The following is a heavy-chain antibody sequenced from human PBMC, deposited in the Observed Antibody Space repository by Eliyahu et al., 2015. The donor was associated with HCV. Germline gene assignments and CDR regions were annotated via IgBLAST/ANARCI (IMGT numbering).Heavy chain of an antibody. CDR1: GFSLSNARMG. CDR3: ARITDSSGWYRSWFDP. D-gene: IGHD6-19*01. V-gene: IGHV2-26*01. J-gene: IGHJ5*02. Sequence: QVTLKESGPVLVKPTETLTLTCTVSGFSLSNARMGVSWIRQPPGKALEWLAHIFSNDEKSYSTSLKSRLTISKDTSKSQVVLTMTNMDPVDTATYYCARITDSSGWYRSWFDPWGQGTLVTVSS. CDR2: IFSNDEK.